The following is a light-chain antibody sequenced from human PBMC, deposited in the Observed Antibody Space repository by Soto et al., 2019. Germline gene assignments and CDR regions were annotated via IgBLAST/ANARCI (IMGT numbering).Light chain of an antibody. V-gene: IGKV3-20*01. J-gene: IGKJ4*01. CDR1: QSVSSSY. CDR2: GAS. CDR3: QQYGSSPLT. Sequence: EIALMQSPGTLSLSPGERATLSRRASQSVSSSYLAWYQQKPGQAPRLLIYGASSRATGIPDRFSGSGSGTDFTLTISRLEPEDFAVYYCQQYGSSPLTFGGGTKVEIK.